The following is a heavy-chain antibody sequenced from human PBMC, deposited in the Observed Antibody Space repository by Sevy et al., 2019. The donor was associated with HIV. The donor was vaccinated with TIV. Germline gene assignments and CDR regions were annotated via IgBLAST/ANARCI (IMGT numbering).Heavy chain of an antibody. CDR2: IRSKGYGGTT. J-gene: IGHJ4*02. V-gene: IGHV3-49*03. CDR1: GFTFGDYA. Sequence: GGSLRLSCTASGFTFGDYAMSWFRQAPGKGLEWVGFIRSKGYGGTTEYAESVKGRFTISRDDSKSIAYVQMNSLKTEDTAVYYCARGPRGNYVFDYWGQGTLVTVSS. D-gene: IGHD4-4*01. CDR3: ARGPRGNYVFDY.